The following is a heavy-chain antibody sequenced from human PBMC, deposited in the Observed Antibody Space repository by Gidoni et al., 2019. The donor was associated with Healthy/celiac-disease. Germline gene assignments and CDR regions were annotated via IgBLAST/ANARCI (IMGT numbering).Heavy chain of an antibody. CDR1: GFPFSSYW. Sequence: EVQLLASGGGLVQPGGSLRLSCAASGFPFSSYWMSWVRQAPGKGLEWVANIKQDGSEKYYVDSVKGRFTISRDNAKNSLYLQMNSLRAEDTAVYYCARDKATRLGPNWFDPWGQGTLVTVSS. CDR3: ARDKATRLGPNWFDP. D-gene: IGHD3-16*01. J-gene: IGHJ5*02. V-gene: IGHV3-7*01. CDR2: IKQDGSEK.